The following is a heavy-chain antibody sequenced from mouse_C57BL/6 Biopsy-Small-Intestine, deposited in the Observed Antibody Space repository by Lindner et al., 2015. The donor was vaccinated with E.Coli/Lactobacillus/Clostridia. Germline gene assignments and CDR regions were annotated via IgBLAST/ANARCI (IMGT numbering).Heavy chain of an antibody. CDR2: INPNYGTT. CDR3: AIRTYGGAFDY. CDR1: GYSFTDYN. V-gene: IGHV1-39*01. J-gene: IGHJ2*01. Sequence: VQLQESGLELVKPGASVKISCKASGYSFTDYNMNWVKQSNGKRLEWIGVINPNYGTTSYNQKFKSKATLTVDQSSSTAYMQLNSLTSEDSAVYSCAIRTYGGAFDYWGQGTTLTVSS. D-gene: IGHD5-1*01.